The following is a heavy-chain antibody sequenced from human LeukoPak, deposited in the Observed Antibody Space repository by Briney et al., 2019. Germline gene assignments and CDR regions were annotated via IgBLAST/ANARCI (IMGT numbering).Heavy chain of an antibody. CDR3: ARDMGRAWYGPPDY. D-gene: IGHD6-13*01. Sequence: VRSPRLSCAASGFIFSNYGMHWVRQAPGKRLEWVAVIWNDGSETFHADSVKGRFRIARDNSKNTLYLQMNSLRAEDTAVYFCARDMGRAWYGPPDYWGQGTLVTVSS. CDR2: IWNDGSET. J-gene: IGHJ4*02. CDR1: GFIFSNYG. V-gene: IGHV3-33*01.